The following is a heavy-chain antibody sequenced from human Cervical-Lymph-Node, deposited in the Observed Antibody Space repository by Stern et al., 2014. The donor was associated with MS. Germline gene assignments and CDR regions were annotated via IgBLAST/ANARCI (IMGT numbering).Heavy chain of an antibody. Sequence: QVTLRESGPALVKPTQTLTLTCTFSGFSLSTSGMRVSWIRQPPGKALEWLARIDWDDDNFYSQSLKTKLPISQDTSKTQVVLTMTNMDPVDTATYYCARPERGYSYVYGYWGQGTLVTVSS. CDR2: IDWDDDN. CDR1: GFSLSTSGMR. D-gene: IGHD5-18*01. J-gene: IGHJ4*02. CDR3: ARPERGYSYVYGY. V-gene: IGHV2-70*04.